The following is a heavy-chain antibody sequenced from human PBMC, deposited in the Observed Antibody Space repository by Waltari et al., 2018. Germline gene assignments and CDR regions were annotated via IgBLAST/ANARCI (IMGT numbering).Heavy chain of an antibody. CDR3: ATDGGLRSFDP. V-gene: IGHV1-69-2*01. J-gene: IGHJ5*02. D-gene: IGHD3-16*01. CDR1: GYTFTDYY. CDR2: VDPEDGET. Sequence: CKVSGYTFTDYYMHWVQQAPGKGLEWMGLVDPEDGETIYAEKFQGRVTITADTSTDTAYMELSSLRSEDTAVYYCATDGGLRSFDPWGQGTLVTVSS.